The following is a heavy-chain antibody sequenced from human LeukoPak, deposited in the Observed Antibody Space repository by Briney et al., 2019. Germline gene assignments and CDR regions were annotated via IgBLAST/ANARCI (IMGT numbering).Heavy chain of an antibody. V-gene: IGHV4-59*12. Sequence: SETLSLTCTVSGGSISSYYWSWIRQPPGKGLEWIGYTYYSGSTNYNPSLKSRVTISQDTSKNQVSLKVNSVTAADTAVYYCARDPRYSSSAHVFDIWGQGTMVTVSS. D-gene: IGHD6-6*01. CDR1: GGSISSYY. CDR2: TYYSGST. J-gene: IGHJ3*02. CDR3: ARDPRYSSSAHVFDI.